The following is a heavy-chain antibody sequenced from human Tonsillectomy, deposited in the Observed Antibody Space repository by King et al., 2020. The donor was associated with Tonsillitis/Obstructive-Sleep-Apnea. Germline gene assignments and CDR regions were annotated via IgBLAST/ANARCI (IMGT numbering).Heavy chain of an antibody. Sequence: VQLVESGGGVVPPVTSLGLSCAVSGFTFSSYTMYWVRPAPGKGREWVAILSYYGSNKLYADSVKGRFTIPRDNSKNTLYLQMNSLRAEDTAVYYCARAGAQQLVRYYFDYWGQGTLVTVSS. D-gene: IGHD6-13*01. J-gene: IGHJ4*02. CDR2: LSYYGSNK. V-gene: IGHV3-30*01. CDR1: GFTFSSYT. CDR3: ARAGAQQLVRYYFDY.